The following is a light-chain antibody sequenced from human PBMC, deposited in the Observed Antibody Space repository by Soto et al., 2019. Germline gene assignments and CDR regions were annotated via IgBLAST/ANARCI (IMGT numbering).Light chain of an antibody. J-gene: IGKJ2*01. V-gene: IGKV3-20*01. CDR1: QSVSSSD. Sequence: EIVLTQSPGTLSLSPGDRATLSCRASQSVSSSDLAWYQQKPGQAPRLLISGASTRATGIPDRFSGSGSGTAFTLTISRREPEDFAVYYCQQYGGSPLYTFGQGTKLEIK. CDR2: GAS. CDR3: QQYGGSPLYT.